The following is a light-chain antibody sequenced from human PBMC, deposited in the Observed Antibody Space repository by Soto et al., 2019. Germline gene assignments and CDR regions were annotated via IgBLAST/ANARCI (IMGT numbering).Light chain of an antibody. CDR3: SSYTSSSTYV. J-gene: IGLJ1*01. CDR2: EVS. Sequence: QSALTQPASVSGSPGQSITISCTGTSSDVGNYNYVSWYQHHPGKAPKLMIYEVSNRPSGVSHRFSGSKSGNTASLTISGLQAEDESDYYCSSYTSSSTYVFGPGTKVTVL. V-gene: IGLV2-14*01. CDR1: SSDVGNYNY.